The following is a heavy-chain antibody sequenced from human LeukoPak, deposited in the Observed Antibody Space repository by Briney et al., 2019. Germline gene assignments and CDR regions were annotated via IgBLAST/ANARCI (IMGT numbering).Heavy chain of an antibody. V-gene: IGHV4-31*03. CDR3: ARGLGYCSGGSCYVSWFDP. CDR1: GGSISSGGYY. D-gene: IGHD2-15*01. Sequence: SETLSLTCTVSGGSISSGGYYWSWIRQHPGKGREWIGYIYYSGSTYYNPSLKSRVTIAVDTSKNQFSLKLSSVTAADTAVYYRARGLGYCSGGSCYVSWFDPWGQGTLVTVSS. J-gene: IGHJ5*02. CDR2: IYYSGST.